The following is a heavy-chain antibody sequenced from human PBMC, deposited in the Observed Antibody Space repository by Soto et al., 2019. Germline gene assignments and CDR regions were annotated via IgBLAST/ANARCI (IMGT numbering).Heavy chain of an antibody. Sequence: PSETLSLTCTVSGGSISSSRCYWGWIRQPPGKGLEWIGSINYSGTTFYNPSLKSRVTISVDTSKNQFALKLSSVTAADTAVYYCARSVDPWGQGTLVTVSS. CDR1: GGSISSSRCY. CDR2: INYSGTT. J-gene: IGHJ5*02. CDR3: ARSVDP. V-gene: IGHV4-39*01.